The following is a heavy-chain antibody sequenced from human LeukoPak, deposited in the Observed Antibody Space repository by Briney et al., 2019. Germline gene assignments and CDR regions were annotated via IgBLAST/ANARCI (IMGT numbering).Heavy chain of an antibody. D-gene: IGHD7-27*01. V-gene: IGHV1-18*01. CDR1: GYTFTSHG. J-gene: IGHJ4*02. Sequence: GASVKVSCKASGYTFTSHGLSWARQAPGQGREWMGWISIYSGNTNYAQKFQDRISMTTDTSTSTAYMELRSLKSDDTAVYYCARDPGGTWGFDYWGQGALVTVSS. CDR3: ARDPGGTWGFDY. CDR2: ISIYSGNT.